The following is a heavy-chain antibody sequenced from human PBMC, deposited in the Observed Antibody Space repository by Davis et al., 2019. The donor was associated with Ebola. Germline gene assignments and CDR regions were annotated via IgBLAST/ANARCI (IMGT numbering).Heavy chain of an antibody. CDR3: ARDSLISSSSSFDY. Sequence: AASVKVSCKPSGYTFASYVVNWVRQAPGQGLEWMGWINTNTGNPTYAQGFTGRFVFSLDTSVSTAYLQISSLKAEDTAVYYCARDSLISSSSSFDYWGQGTLVTVSS. CDR2: INTNTGNP. J-gene: IGHJ4*02. V-gene: IGHV7-4-1*02. D-gene: IGHD6-6*01. CDR1: GYTFASYV.